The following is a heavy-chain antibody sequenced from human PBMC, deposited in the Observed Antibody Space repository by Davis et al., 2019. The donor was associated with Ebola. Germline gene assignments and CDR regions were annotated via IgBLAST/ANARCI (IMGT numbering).Heavy chain of an antibody. D-gene: IGHD3-3*01. CDR3: ARQNTNGMDV. CDR2: IYYSGST. CDR1: GGSISSSSYY. Sequence: SETLSLTCTVSGGSISSSSYYWGWLRQPPGKGLEWIGSIYYSGSTYYNPSLKSRVTISVDTSKNQFSLKLSSVTAADTAVYYCARQNTNGMDVWGQGATVNVSS. V-gene: IGHV4-39*01. J-gene: IGHJ6*02.